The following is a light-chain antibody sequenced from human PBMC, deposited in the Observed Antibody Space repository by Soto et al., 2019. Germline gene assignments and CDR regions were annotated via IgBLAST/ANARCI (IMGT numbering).Light chain of an antibody. J-gene: IGKJ1*01. CDR1: QSITNY. CDR3: QQSFSSPRT. Sequence: DIQMTQSPSSLSASVGDRVTITCRASQSITNYLNWYQQKPGKAPEVLIYVASSLQTGAPSRFSGSGSGTDFALTISSLQPEDFATYYCQQSFSSPRTFGQGTKVEIK. V-gene: IGKV1-39*01. CDR2: VAS.